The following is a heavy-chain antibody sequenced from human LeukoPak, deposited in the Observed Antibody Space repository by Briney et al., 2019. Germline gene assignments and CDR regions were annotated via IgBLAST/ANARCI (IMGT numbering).Heavy chain of an antibody. Sequence: GRSLRLSCAASGFTFSSYGMHWVRQAPGKGLEWVAVISYDGSDKYSADSVKGRFTISRDNSKNTLYLQMNSLRAEDTAVYYCAKNAHYQGYSYGGIDYWGQGTLVTVPS. CDR3: AKNAHYQGYSYGGIDY. CDR2: ISYDGSDK. V-gene: IGHV3-30*18. J-gene: IGHJ4*02. D-gene: IGHD5-18*01. CDR1: GFTFSSYG.